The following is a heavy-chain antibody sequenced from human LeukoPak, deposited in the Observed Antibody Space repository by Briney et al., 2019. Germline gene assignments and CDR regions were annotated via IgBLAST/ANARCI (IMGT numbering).Heavy chain of an antibody. Sequence: GRSLRLSCAASGFTFSSYGMHWVRQAPGKGLEWVAVISYDGSNKYYADSVKGRFTISRDNSKNTLYLQMNSLRAEDTAVYYCAKDSHYYDSSGYPGVFDYWGQGTLVTVSS. D-gene: IGHD3-22*01. J-gene: IGHJ4*02. V-gene: IGHV3-30*18. CDR2: ISYDGSNK. CDR1: GFTFSSYG. CDR3: AKDSHYYDSSGYPGVFDY.